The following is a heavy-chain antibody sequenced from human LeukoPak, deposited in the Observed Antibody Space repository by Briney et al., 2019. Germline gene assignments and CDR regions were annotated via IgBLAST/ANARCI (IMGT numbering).Heavy chain of an antibody. J-gene: IGHJ5*02. Sequence: GGSLRLSCAASGFTFSSYWMRWVRQAPGKGLEWVANIKQDGSEKNYVDSVKGRFTISRDNAKNSLYLQMNSLRAEDTAVYYCARGSVIGTTSSYRFDPWGQGTLVTVSS. CDR2: IKQDGSEK. D-gene: IGHD1-20*01. CDR1: GFTFSSYW. V-gene: IGHV3-7*03. CDR3: ARGSVIGTTSSYRFDP.